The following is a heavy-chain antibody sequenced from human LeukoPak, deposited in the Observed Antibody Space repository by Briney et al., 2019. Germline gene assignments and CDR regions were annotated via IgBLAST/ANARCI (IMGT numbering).Heavy chain of an antibody. CDR1: GGSFSGYY. CDR3: ARDKTYYYDSSGYYPLLY. V-gene: IGHV4-34*01. J-gene: IGHJ4*02. Sequence: SQTLSLTCAVYGGSFSGYYWSWIRHPPGKGLEWIGEINHSGSTNYNPSLKSRVTISVDTSKNQFSLKLSSVTAADTAVYYCARDKTYYYDSSGYYPLLYWGQGTLVTVSS. D-gene: IGHD3-22*01. CDR2: INHSGST.